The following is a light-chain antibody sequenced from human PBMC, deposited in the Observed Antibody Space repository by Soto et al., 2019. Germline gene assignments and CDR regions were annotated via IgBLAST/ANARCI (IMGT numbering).Light chain of an antibody. CDR2: DGS. J-gene: IGKJ1*01. V-gene: IGKV3D-20*01. CDR1: QSVSSDY. Sequence: EIVLTQSPATLSLSPGERATLSCGASQSVSSDYLAWYQQRPGLAPRLLIYDGSIRAPGIPDRFTGSGSERDVTLTISRLEPEDFAVYYYQQYGSPPRTFGQGTQVEIK. CDR3: QQYGSPPRT.